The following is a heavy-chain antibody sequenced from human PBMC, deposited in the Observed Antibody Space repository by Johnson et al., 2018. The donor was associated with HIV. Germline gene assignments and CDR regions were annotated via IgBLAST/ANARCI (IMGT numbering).Heavy chain of an antibody. Sequence: VQLVESGGGVVQPGGSLRLSCAASGFTLGSFGMHWVRQAPGKGLEWVAVISYDGTNEYYAESVKARFTISRDNSKNTLYLQMNSLRPEDTALYYCARGGASDAFDIWGQGTMVTVSS. CDR2: ISYDGTNE. CDR1: GFTLGSFG. J-gene: IGHJ3*02. V-gene: IGHV3-30*03. D-gene: IGHD4/OR15-4a*01. CDR3: ARGGASDAFDI.